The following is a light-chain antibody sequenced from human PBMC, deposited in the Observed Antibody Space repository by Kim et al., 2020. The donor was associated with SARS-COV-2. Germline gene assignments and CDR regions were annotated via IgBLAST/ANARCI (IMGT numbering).Light chain of an antibody. V-gene: IGKV1-27*01. Sequence: YVGDRVTITCRASQDISNYLAWFQLKPGKAPKLLIYAASALQPGVPSRFSGSGSGTDFTLTVTSLQPEDVATYYCQKCDSAPWTFGQGTKVDIK. J-gene: IGKJ1*01. CDR3: QKCDSAPWT. CDR2: AAS. CDR1: QDISNY.